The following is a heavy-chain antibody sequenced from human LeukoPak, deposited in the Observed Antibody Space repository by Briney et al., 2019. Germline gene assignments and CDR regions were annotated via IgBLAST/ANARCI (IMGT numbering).Heavy chain of an antibody. CDR2: FYSGGST. Sequence: GGSLRLSCAASGFAVSSNYMNWVRQAPGKGLEWLSVFYSGGSTDYADSVKGRFTMSRDNSRNTLYLQMNSLRAEDTAVYYSARGRGYSGYDESYPFDYWGQGTLVTVSS. CDR3: ARGRGYSGYDESYPFDY. D-gene: IGHD5-12*01. CDR1: GFAVSSNY. J-gene: IGHJ4*02. V-gene: IGHV3-66*01.